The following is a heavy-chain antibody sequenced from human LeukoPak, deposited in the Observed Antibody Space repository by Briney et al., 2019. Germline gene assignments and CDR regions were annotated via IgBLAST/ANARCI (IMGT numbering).Heavy chain of an antibody. Sequence: PGRSLKLSCTASGFIFGDYAMSWVRQAPEKGLEWVAFIRSTAYGATTEYAASVKDRFTISRDDSKRIAYLQMNGLKTDDTAVYYCTRGVYQLLYFDYWGQGALVTVSS. D-gene: IGHD6-13*01. CDR1: GFIFGDYA. CDR3: TRGVYQLLYFDY. CDR2: IRSTAYGATT. J-gene: IGHJ4*02. V-gene: IGHV3-49*04.